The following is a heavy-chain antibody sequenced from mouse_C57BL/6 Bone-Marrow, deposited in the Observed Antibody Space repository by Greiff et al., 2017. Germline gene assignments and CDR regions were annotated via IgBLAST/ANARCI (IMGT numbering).Heavy chain of an antibody. J-gene: IGHJ3*01. Sequence: EVQLVESGGGLVKPGGSLKLSCAASGFTFSSYAMSWVRQTPEKRLEWVATISDGGSYTYYPDNVKGRFTISRDNAKNNLYLQMSHLKSEDTAMYYWARGNCGSSSWFAYWGQGTLVTVSA. V-gene: IGHV5-4*01. CDR3: ARGNCGSSSWFAY. CDR2: ISDGGSYT. D-gene: IGHD1-1*01. CDR1: GFTFSSYA.